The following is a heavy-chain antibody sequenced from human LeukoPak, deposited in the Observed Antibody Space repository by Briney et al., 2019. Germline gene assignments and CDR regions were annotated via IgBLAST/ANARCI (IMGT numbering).Heavy chain of an antibody. Sequence: GGSLRLSCAASGFTFSSDAMSWVRQAPGKGLEWVSTISGGGGTTYYSDSVKGRFTISRDNSKDTLFLQMNSLRAEDTAVYYCAKASTFGELNRPFDYWGQGTLVTVSS. V-gene: IGHV3-23*01. CDR3: AKASTFGELNRPFDY. J-gene: IGHJ4*02. CDR1: GFTFSSDA. CDR2: ISGGGGTT. D-gene: IGHD3-10*01.